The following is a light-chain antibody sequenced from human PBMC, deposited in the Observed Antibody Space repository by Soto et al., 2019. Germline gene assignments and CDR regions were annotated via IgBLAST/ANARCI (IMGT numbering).Light chain of an antibody. Sequence: DIVMTQSPDSLAVSLGERATINCKSSQTVLYSSINKNFLAWYQQKPGQPPKLLIYWASTRESGVPDRFSGSGSGTDFTLTISSLRAEDVAVYYCQQYYSTPYTFGQGTKLEIK. CDR1: QTVLYSSINKNF. CDR2: WAS. J-gene: IGKJ2*01. CDR3: QQYYSTPYT. V-gene: IGKV4-1*01.